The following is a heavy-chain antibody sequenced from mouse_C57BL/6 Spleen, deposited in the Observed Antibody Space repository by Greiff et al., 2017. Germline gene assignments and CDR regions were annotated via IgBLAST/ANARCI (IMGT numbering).Heavy chain of an antibody. CDR3: ARPIITTVVATDWYFDV. J-gene: IGHJ1*03. CDR2: IDPNSGGT. V-gene: IGHV1-72*01. Sequence: VQLKQPGAELVKPGASVKLSCKASGYTFTSYWMHWVKQRPGRGLEWIGRIDPNSGGTKYNEKFKSKATLTVDKPSSTAYMQLSSLTSEDSAVYYCARPIITTVVATDWYFDVWGTGTTVTVSS. D-gene: IGHD1-1*01. CDR1: GYTFTSYW.